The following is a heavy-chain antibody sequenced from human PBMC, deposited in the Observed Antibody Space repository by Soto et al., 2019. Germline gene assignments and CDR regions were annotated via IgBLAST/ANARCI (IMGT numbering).Heavy chain of an antibody. CDR1: GYTFTSYG. CDR3: ARVGIAAADY. V-gene: IGHV1-18*01. Sequence: QVQLVQSGAEVKXXXXSVKFSCKASGYTFTSYGISWVRQAPGQGLEWMGWSSAYNGNTNYAQKLQGRVPMTTDKSKSTAYMERRSLRSDDTAVYYCARVGIAAADYWGEGTMVTVSS. J-gene: IGHJ4*02. CDR2: SSAYNGNT. D-gene: IGHD6-13*01.